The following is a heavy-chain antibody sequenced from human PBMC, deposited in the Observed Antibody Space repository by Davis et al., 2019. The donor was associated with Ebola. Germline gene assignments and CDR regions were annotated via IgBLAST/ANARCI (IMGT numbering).Heavy chain of an antibody. D-gene: IGHD2-21*02. CDR3: ARTTLTSISDAGLGYNFFAP. CDR1: GGSFSGYY. CDR2: INHSGST. Sequence: SETLSLTCAVYGGSFSGYYWSWIRQPPGKGLEWIGEINHSGSTNYNPSLKSRVTISVDTSKNQFSLTLTSVSAADTAVYYCARTTLTSISDAGLGYNFFAPWGQGTLVTVSS. V-gene: IGHV4-34*01. J-gene: IGHJ5*02.